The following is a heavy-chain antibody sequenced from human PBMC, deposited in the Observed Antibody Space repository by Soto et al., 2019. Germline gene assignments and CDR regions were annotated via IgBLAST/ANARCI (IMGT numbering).Heavy chain of an antibody. V-gene: IGHV3-74*01. D-gene: IGHD4-17*01. CDR1: GFTFSNYW. CDR2: LKGDGSRI. J-gene: IGHJ6*01. CDR3: ARGLPGYYGKDV. Sequence: EVQLVESGGGLVQPGGSLRLSCAASGFTFSNYWIHWVRQAPGKGLVWVSRLKGDGSRIDYADSVKGRFIISRDTAKKTVYVQMNSQGDEDAAVNYCARGLPGYYGKDVWGQGTTVSVSS.